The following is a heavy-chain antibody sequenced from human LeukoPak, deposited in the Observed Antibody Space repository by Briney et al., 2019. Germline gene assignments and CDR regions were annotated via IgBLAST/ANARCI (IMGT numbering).Heavy chain of an antibody. V-gene: IGHV1-18*01. CDR2: ISGHNGNT. J-gene: IGHJ4*02. CDR3: ARDLRRSSGWYDY. CDR1: GYTFINYG. Sequence: ASVKVSCKASGYTFINYGINWVRQAPGQGLECMGWISGHNGNTNYAQKLQGRVTMTTDTSTSTAYVELRSLRSDDTAVYYCARDLRRSSGWYDYWGQGTLVTVSS. D-gene: IGHD6-19*01.